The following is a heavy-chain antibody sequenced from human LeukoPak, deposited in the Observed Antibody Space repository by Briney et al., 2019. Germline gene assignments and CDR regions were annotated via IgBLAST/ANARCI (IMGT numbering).Heavy chain of an antibody. CDR2: IYSGGST. J-gene: IGHJ1*01. Sequence: SGGSLRLSCAASGFSVNSNYMSWVRQAPGKGLEWVLVIYSGGSTYYADSVKGRFTISRHISKNTLYLQMNSLRDEDTAVYYCARDFNADFQKWGQGTLVTVSS. CDR1: GFSVNSNY. V-gene: IGHV3-53*01. CDR3: ARDFNADFQK.